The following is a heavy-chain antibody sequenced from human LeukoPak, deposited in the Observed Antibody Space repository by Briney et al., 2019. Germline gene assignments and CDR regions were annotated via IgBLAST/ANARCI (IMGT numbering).Heavy chain of an antibody. Sequence: GGSLRLSCAASGFTLDDYGMSWVRQAPGKGLEWVSGINWNGGSTGYADSVKGRFTISRDNAKNSLYLQMNSLRAEDTALYYCARGYDFWSGYYDDGDYFDYWGQGTLVTVSS. CDR2: INWNGGST. J-gene: IGHJ4*02. V-gene: IGHV3-20*04. D-gene: IGHD3-3*01. CDR3: ARGYDFWSGYYDDGDYFDY. CDR1: GFTLDDYG.